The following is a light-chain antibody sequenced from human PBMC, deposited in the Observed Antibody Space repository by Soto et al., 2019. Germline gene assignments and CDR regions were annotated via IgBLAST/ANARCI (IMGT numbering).Light chain of an antibody. V-gene: IGKV3-11*01. J-gene: IGKJ2*01. Sequence: EIVLTQSPATLSLSPGERATLYCRASQSVSRYVAWYQQKPGQAPRLLIFDASTRATGIPARFSGSGSGTDFTLTISSLEPEDFAVYYCQQRSTWPYTFGQGTKVDIK. CDR3: QQRSTWPYT. CDR2: DAS. CDR1: QSVSRY.